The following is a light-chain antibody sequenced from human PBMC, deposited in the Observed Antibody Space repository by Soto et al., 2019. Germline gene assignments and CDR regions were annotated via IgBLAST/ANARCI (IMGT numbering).Light chain of an antibody. CDR3: QQYDEWPLT. Sequence: EKVMTQSPATLSVSPGERATLSCRASQNVKTRLAWYQQKPGQAPRLLTYYAFTRATGIPARFSGSASGTEFTLTISSLQSEDFAVYYGQQYDEWPLTFGGGTKVEIK. CDR1: QNVKTR. V-gene: IGKV3-15*01. CDR2: YAF. J-gene: IGKJ4*01.